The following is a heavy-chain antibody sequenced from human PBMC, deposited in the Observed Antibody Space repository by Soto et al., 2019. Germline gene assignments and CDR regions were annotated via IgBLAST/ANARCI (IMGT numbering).Heavy chain of an antibody. CDR1: GDIFSSYP. Sequence: QVQLVQSGAEVKKPGSSVKVSCKASGDIFSSYPFSWVRQAPGQGLEWMGGIVPLLGTADYAQKFQDRVTITGDDSNSTVYIELSSLRSDDTAVYYCARDRGTQNWYFGVWGRRTLVSVSS. CDR3: ARDRGTQNWYFGV. CDR2: IVPLLGTA. V-gene: IGHV1-69*01. J-gene: IGHJ2*01. D-gene: IGHD1-1*01.